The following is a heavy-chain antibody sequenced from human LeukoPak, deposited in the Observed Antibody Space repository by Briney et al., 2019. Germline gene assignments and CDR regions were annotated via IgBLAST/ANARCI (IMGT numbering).Heavy chain of an antibody. CDR3: AREKVVLAATHYYGMDV. CDR2: TYYRSKLYN. J-gene: IGHJ6*02. D-gene: IGHD2-15*01. V-gene: IGHV6-1*01. CDR1: GDRVSTNNAA. Sequence: SQTLSLTCAISGDRVSTNNAAWSWLRQSPSRGLEWLGRTYYRSKLYNYYAGSVKSLIILNPDTSKNQFSLHLNSVTPEDTAVYYCAREKVVLAATHYYGMDVWGQGTTVTVSS.